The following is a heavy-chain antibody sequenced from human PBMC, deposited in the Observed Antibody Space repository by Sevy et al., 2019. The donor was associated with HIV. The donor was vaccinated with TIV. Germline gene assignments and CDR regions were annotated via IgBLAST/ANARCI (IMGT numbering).Heavy chain of an antibody. CDR1: GFTFSYSG. CDR2: IEFDGSSQ. CDR3: AKNTAAVGVGGFDY. V-gene: IGHV3-30*02. D-gene: IGHD2-8*01. J-gene: IGHJ4*02. Sequence: GGSLRLSCAASGFTFSYSGMHWVRQAPGKGLEWVTFIEFDGSSQYYADSVKGRFTILRDNSKNTLYLHMNSLRTDDTALYYCAKNTAAVGVGGFDYWAQGALVTVSS.